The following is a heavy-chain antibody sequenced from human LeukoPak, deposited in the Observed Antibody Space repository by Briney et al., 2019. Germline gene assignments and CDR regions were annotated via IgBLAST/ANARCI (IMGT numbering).Heavy chain of an antibody. CDR3: ARPDILTGFSFAS. Sequence: ASVKVSCKASGYTFTGYYMHWVRQAPGQGLERMGWINPNSGGTNYAQKFQGRVTMTRDTSISTAYMELSRLRSDDTAVYYCARPDILTGFSFASWGQGTLVTVSS. CDR1: GYTFTGYY. J-gene: IGHJ4*02. V-gene: IGHV1-2*02. D-gene: IGHD3-9*01. CDR2: INPNSGGT.